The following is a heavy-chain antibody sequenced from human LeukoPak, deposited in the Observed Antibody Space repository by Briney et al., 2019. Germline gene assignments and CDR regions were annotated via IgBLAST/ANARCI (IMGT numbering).Heavy chain of an antibody. J-gene: IGHJ4*02. CDR1: GFTFSAYT. Sequence: GGSLRLSCAASGFTFSAYTMSWVRQAPGKGLEWVANIKQDGSEKYYVDSVKGRFTISRDNAKNSLYLQMNSLRAEDTAVYYCASIKWLQFHFDYWGQGTLVTVSS. CDR3: ASIKWLQFHFDY. CDR2: IKQDGSEK. D-gene: IGHD5-24*01. V-gene: IGHV3-7*01.